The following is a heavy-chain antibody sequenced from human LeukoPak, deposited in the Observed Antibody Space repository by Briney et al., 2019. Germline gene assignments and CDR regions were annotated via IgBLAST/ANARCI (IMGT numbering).Heavy chain of an antibody. CDR2: ISSSGSTI. CDR1: GFTFSSYE. J-gene: IGHJ6*03. V-gene: IGHV3-48*03. CDR3: GGDGGRVLLPPGDMDV. Sequence: GGSLRLSCAASGFTFSSYEMNWVRQAPGKGLEWVSYISSSGSTIYYADSVKGRFTISRDNAKNSLYLQMNSLRAEDTAVYYLGGDGGRVLLPPGDMDVGDKGTRVTVSS. D-gene: IGHD3-16*01.